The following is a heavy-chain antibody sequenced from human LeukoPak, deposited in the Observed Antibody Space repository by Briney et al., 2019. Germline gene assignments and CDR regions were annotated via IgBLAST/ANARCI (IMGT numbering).Heavy chain of an antibody. D-gene: IGHD3-22*01. J-gene: IGHJ4*02. Sequence: GGSLRLSCAASGFTVSNNYVTWVRQAPGKRLEWVAVIYSGGNTYYADSVKGRFTISRDNSKNTLYLQMNSLRVEDTAVYYCVRGPPQMMVPIYWGQGTLVTVSS. CDR1: GFTVSNNY. CDR3: VRGPPQMMVPIY. CDR2: IYSGGNT. V-gene: IGHV3-53*01.